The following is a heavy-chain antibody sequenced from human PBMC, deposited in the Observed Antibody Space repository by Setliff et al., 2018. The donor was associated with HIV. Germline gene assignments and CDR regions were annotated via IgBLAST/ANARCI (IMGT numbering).Heavy chain of an antibody. D-gene: IGHD3-22*01. J-gene: IGHJ3*02. CDR1: GYAFASYG. CDR2: ISTHSGNP. V-gene: IGHV7-4-1*02. CDR3: ARFYDSGASYSDDAFDI. Sequence: ASVKVSCKASGYAFASYGLNWVRQAPGQRLEWMGWISTHSGNPTYAQAFTGRFVFSLDTSVSTAYLQISSLRAEDTAVYYCARFYDSGASYSDDAFDIWGQGTMVTVSS.